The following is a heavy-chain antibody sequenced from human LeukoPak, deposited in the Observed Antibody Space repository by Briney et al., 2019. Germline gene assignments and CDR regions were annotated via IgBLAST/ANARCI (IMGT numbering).Heavy chain of an antibody. D-gene: IGHD3-10*01. CDR3: ARPPPNYYGSGSYYYGMAA. V-gene: IGHV1-8*01. CDR2: MNPNSGNT. J-gene: IGHJ6*02. CDR1: GYTFTSYD. Sequence: GASVKVSCKASGYTFTSYDINWVRQATGQGLEWMGWMNPNSGNTGYAQKFQGRVTMTRNTSISTAYMELSSLRSEDTAVYYCARPPPNYYGSGSYYYGMAAGAKGPRSPSP.